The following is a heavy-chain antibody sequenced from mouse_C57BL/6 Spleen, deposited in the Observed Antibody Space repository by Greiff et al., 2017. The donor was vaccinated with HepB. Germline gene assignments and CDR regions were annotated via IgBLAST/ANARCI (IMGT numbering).Heavy chain of an antibody. V-gene: IGHV2-9-1*01. CDR2: IWTGGGT. Sequence: VKLMESGPGLVAPSQSLSITCTVSGFSLTSYAISWVRQPPGKGLEWLGVIWTGGGTNYNSALKSRLSISKDNSKSQVFLKMNSLQTDDTARYYCASNYYGSSYNYAMDYWGQGTSVTVSS. J-gene: IGHJ4*01. CDR1: GFSLTSYA. CDR3: ASNYYGSSYNYAMDY. D-gene: IGHD1-1*01.